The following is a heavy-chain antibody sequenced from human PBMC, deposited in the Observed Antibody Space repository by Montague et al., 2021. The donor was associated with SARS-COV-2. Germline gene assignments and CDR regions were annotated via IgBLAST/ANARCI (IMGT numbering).Heavy chain of an antibody. Sequence: SETLSLTCTVSGGSISSYYWSWIRQPPGKELEWIGYIYYSGSTNYNPSLKSRVTISVDTSKNQFSLKLSSVTAADTAVYYCARHHSRDTIFGVAKMNWFDPWGQGTLVTVSS. J-gene: IGHJ5*02. CDR3: ARHHSRDTIFGVAKMNWFDP. D-gene: IGHD3-3*01. CDR2: IYYSGST. CDR1: GGSISSYY. V-gene: IGHV4-59*08.